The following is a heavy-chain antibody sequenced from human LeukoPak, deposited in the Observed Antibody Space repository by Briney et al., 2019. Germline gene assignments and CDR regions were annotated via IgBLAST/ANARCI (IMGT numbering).Heavy chain of an antibody. CDR3: ARCGAAVTTHFSH. J-gene: IGHJ4*02. CDR1: GYSFSIYG. V-gene: IGHV1-18*01. D-gene: IGHD4-17*01. Sequence: AASVKVSCKASGYSFSIYGITWARQAPGQGLEYLGWISASDGTTNYAQKVQDRVTMTTDTSTSTAYLELRSLRSKDTAVYYCARCGAAVTTHFSHWGQGTLVTVSS. CDR2: ISASDGTT.